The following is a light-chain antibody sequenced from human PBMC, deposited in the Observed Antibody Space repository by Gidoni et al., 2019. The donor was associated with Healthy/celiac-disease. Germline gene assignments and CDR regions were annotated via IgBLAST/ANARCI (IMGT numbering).Light chain of an antibody. CDR1: QSVSSY. V-gene: IGKV3-11*01. CDR3: QQRSNWPPLT. CDR2: DAS. Sequence: EIVLTQSPATLSLSPGERATLSCRASQSVSSYLAWYQQTPGQAPRLLIYDASNRATGSPAKFSGSGSGTDFTLTISSLEPEEFAVYYCQQRSNWPPLTFGGGTKVEIK. J-gene: IGKJ4*01.